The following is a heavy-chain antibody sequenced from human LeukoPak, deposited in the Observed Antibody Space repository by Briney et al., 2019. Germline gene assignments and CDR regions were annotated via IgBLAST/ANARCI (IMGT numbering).Heavy chain of an antibody. V-gene: IGHV2-5*02. CDR3: AHRRATLSQYDY. D-gene: IGHD3-16*02. Sequence: SGPTLVKPTQTLTLTCTFSGFSLNTSGVGVGWIRQPPGKALEWLALIYWDDDKRYSPSLKSRLTITKDTSKNLVVLTMTNMDPVDTATYYFAHRRATLSQYDYWGQGTLVTVSS. CDR1: GFSLNTSGVG. J-gene: IGHJ4*02. CDR2: IYWDDDK.